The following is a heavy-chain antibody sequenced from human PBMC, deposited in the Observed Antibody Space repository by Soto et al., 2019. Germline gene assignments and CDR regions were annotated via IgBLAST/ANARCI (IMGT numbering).Heavy chain of an antibody. CDR2: IKQDGREK. CDR3: AGDGVRNGAYNGWLDP. D-gene: IGHD3-16*01. CDR1: GFSFSSYW. J-gene: IGHJ5*02. Sequence: EVQLVESGGDLVQPGGSLRLSCAASGFSFSSYWMTWVRQAPGKGLEWVANIKQDGREKYYVASVKGRFTISRDNGKNLLYLQVDSLTPDDTAVYYCAGDGVRNGAYNGWLDPWGQGTLVTVSS. V-gene: IGHV3-7*03.